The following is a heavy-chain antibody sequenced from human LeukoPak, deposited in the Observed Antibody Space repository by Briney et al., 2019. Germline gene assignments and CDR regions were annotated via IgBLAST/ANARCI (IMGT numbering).Heavy chain of an antibody. CDR1: GGSISSSNW. CDR3: ARRYNWNGDAFDI. D-gene: IGHD1-1*01. V-gene: IGHV4-4*02. CDR2: LYHSGST. J-gene: IGHJ3*02. Sequence: RSSGTLSLTCAVSGGSISSSNWWSWVRQPPGKGLEWIGELYHSGSTNYNPSLKSRVTISVDTSKNQFSLKLSSVTAADTAVYYCARRYNWNGDAFDIWGQGTMVTVSS.